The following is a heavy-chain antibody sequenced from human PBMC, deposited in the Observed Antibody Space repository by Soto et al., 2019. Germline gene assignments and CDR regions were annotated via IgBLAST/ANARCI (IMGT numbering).Heavy chain of an antibody. CDR2: KPYTGSP. V-gene: IGHV4-61*01. CDR3: AKVGWGGDS. Sequence: SETLSLTCSVSGDSVSRGSYHWSWIRQPPGKGLEWIGFKPYTGSPDYNPSLKSRVVISIDRSKDQFSLKLSSVTATDTAVYFCAKVGWGGDSWGQGTLVTVSS. D-gene: IGHD7-27*01. J-gene: IGHJ4*02. CDR1: GDSVSRGSYH.